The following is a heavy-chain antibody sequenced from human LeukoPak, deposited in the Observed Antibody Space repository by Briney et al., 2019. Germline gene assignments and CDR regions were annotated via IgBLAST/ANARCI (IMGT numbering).Heavy chain of an antibody. CDR1: GGSINSGTYY. D-gene: IGHD6-19*01. J-gene: IGHJ5*02. Sequence: SETLSLTCTVSGGSINSGTYYWSWIRQPAGKGLEWIGRIYTSGSTHYNPSLKSRVTISIDTSKKQFSLKLSSVTAADTAVYYCAKGAGPPWFDPWGQGTLVTVSS. V-gene: IGHV4-61*02. CDR2: IYTSGST. CDR3: AKGAGPPWFDP.